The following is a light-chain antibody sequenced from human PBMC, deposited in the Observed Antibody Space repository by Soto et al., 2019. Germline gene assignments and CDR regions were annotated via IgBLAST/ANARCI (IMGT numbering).Light chain of an antibody. J-gene: IGKJ5*01. V-gene: IGKV3-15*01. CDR2: GAS. Sequence: IVLTQSPGTLSLSPGERATLSCRASQSVSNNYLAWYQQKPRQAPRLLIYGASTRATGIPARFSGSGSGTEFTLTISSLQSEDFAVYYCQQYNNWPPITFGQGTRLEIK. CDR3: QQYNNWPPIT. CDR1: QSVSNN.